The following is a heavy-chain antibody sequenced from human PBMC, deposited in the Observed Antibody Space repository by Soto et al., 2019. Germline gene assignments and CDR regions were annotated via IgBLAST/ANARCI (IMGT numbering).Heavy chain of an antibody. Sequence: GGSLRLSCAASGFTFSSYGMHWVRQAPGKGLEWVAVIWYDGSNKYYADSVKGRSTISRDNSKNTLYLQMNSLRAEDTAVYYCARDRTVHYFDYWGQGTLVTAPQ. CDR2: IWYDGSNK. V-gene: IGHV3-33*01. CDR3: ARDRTVHYFDY. CDR1: GFTFSSYG. J-gene: IGHJ4*02. D-gene: IGHD4-4*01.